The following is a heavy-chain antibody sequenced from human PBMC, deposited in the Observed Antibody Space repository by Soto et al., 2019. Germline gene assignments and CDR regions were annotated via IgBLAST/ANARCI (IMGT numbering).Heavy chain of an antibody. J-gene: IGHJ4*02. CDR2: ISYNGGNI. Sequence: HPGGSLRLSCAASGFTFSSFTMHWVRQTPGKGLEWVALISYNGGNIYYIDSVKGRFTISRDNSENALYLQMNSLRAEDTAVYYCAREPYDGYNDNTFDYWGQGTLVTVSS. CDR3: AREPYDGYNDNTFDY. D-gene: IGHD3-16*01. CDR1: GFTFSSFT. V-gene: IGHV3-30-3*01.